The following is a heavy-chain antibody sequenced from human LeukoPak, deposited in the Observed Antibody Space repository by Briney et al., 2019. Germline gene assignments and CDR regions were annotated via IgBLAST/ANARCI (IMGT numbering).Heavy chain of an antibody. D-gene: IGHD3-16*01. J-gene: IGHJ3*02. CDR2: IYYSGST. CDR1: GYSIRSDYY. CDR3: VRDRVLGAFDI. Sequence: PSETLSLTCAVSGYSIRSDYYWGWIRQPPGKGLEWIGSIYYSGSTNYNPSLKSRVTISVDTSKNQFSLKLSSVTAADTAVYYCVRDRVLGAFDIWGQGTMVTVSS. V-gene: IGHV4-61*01.